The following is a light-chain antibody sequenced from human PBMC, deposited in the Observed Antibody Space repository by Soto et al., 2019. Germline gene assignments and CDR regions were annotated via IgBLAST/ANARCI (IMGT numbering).Light chain of an antibody. J-gene: IGLJ2*01. CDR2: LNNDGSH. V-gene: IGLV4-69*01. CDR3: QTWGTGFQF. CDR1: SGHSSYA. Sequence: QLVLTQSPSASASLGASVKLTCTLSSGHSSYAIAWHQKQPGKGPRYLMDLNNDGSHTKGDGIPDRFSGSSSGADRYLIISSLHSEDEADYYCQTWGTGFQFFGGGTKLTVL.